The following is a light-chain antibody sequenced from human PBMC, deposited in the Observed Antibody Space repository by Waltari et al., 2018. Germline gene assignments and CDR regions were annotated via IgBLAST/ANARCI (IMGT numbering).Light chain of an antibody. Sequence: EVVLTQSPATLSVSPGERATLSCRASQTVGSNLAWYQQKSGQAPRLLIYGASTRATGIPVRFSGSRSGTEFTLTISSLQSEDLAVYSCQQYNNWPWTFGQGTKVEIK. V-gene: IGKV3-15*01. J-gene: IGKJ1*01. CDR1: QTVGSN. CDR2: GAS. CDR3: QQYNNWPWT.